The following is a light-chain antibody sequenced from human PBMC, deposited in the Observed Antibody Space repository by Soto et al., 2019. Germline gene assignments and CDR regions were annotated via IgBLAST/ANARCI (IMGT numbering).Light chain of an antibody. CDR2: EVN. J-gene: IGLJ3*02. V-gene: IGLV2-8*01. CDR1: SGDVGGYNY. CDR3: SSHAASGV. Sequence: QSALTQPPSASGSPGQSVAISCSGTSGDVGGYNYVSWYQQHPGKAPKLIIYEVNKRPSGVPDRFSGSKSGNTASLTVSGLQDEDEADYYCSSHAASGVFGGGTKLTVL.